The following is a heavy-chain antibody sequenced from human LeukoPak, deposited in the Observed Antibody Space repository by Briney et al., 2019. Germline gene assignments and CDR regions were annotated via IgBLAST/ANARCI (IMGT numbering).Heavy chain of an antibody. V-gene: IGHV1-2*02. Sequence: ASVTVSCKASGYTFTGYYMHWVRQAPGQGLEWMGWINPNSGGTNYAQKFQGRVTMTRDTSISTAYMELSRLRSDDTAVYYCARVEGYYDFWSGYYRDNWFDPWGQGTLVTVSS. D-gene: IGHD3-3*01. J-gene: IGHJ5*02. CDR2: INPNSGGT. CDR3: ARVEGYYDFWSGYYRDNWFDP. CDR1: GYTFTGYY.